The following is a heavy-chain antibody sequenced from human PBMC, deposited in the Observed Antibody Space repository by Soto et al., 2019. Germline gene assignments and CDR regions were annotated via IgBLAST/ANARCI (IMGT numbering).Heavy chain of an antibody. J-gene: IGHJ4*02. CDR3: IRAGSPYYYDY. V-gene: IGHV3-73*01. CDR1: GFIFSGSA. Sequence: EVQLVESGGGLVQPGGSLKLSCAASGFIFSGSAVHWVRQASGKGLEWVGRILSKAGNYATAYPASMKGRFTISRDDSENTAFLQMNSLKTADTAVYYCIRAGSPYYYDYWGQGTLVAVSS. CDR2: ILSKAGNYAT.